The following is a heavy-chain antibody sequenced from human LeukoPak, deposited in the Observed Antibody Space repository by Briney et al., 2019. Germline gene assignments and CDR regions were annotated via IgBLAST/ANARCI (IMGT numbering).Heavy chain of an antibody. CDR2: ISAYNGDT. CDR3: ARDRSHYGLRGGASFDY. V-gene: IGHV1-18*01. D-gene: IGHD3-10*01. CDR1: DYTFISYG. J-gene: IGHJ4*02. Sequence: GASVKVSCKASDYTFISYGISWVRQAPGQGLEWMAWISAYNGDTNYAQKLQGRVTLTTETSTSTAYMELRSLRSDDTAVYYCARDRSHYGLRGGASFDYWGQGTLVTVSS.